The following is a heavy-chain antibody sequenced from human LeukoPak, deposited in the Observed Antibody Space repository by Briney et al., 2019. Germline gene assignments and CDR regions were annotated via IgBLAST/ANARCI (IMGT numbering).Heavy chain of an antibody. CDR1: GFTFSSYA. J-gene: IGHJ5*02. Sequence: GGSLRLSCAASGFTFSSYAMSWVRQAPGKGLEWVSAISGSGGSTYYADSVKGRFTISRDNSESTLYLQMNSLRAEDTAVYYCAKGLFRASKGWFDPWGQGTLVTVSS. CDR2: ISGSGGST. CDR3: AKGLFRASKGWFDP. D-gene: IGHD3-10*01. V-gene: IGHV3-23*01.